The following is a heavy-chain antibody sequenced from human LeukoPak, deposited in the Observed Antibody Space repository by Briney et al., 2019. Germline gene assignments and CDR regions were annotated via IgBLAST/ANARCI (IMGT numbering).Heavy chain of an antibody. Sequence: ASVKVSRKASGYTFTGYHMHGVRQAPGQGLEWMGRINPNSGGTNYAQKFQGRVTMTRDTSISTTYMELSRLRSDDTAVYYCARGQVDYWGQGTLVTLSS. CDR2: INPNSGGT. CDR1: GYTFTGYH. CDR3: ARGQVDY. J-gene: IGHJ4*02. V-gene: IGHV1-2*06.